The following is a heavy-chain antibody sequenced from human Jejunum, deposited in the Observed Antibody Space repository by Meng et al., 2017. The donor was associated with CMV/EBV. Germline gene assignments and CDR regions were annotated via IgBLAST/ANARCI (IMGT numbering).Heavy chain of an antibody. J-gene: IGHJ4*02. D-gene: IGHD3-10*01. CDR1: ELPCSSYA. V-gene: IGHV3-23*01. Sequence: SELPCSSYAMNWARHAPGKGLELVSGISASGGSTYYADSVKGRFTISRDNSKNTLYLQMNSLRVEDTAVYYCAKGGVTRELPKGAFDYWGQGTLVTVSS. CDR3: AKGGVTRELPKGAFDY. CDR2: ISASGGST.